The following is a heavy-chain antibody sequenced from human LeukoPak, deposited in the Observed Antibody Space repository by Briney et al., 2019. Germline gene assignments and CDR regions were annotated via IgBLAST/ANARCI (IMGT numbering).Heavy chain of an antibody. Sequence: GGFLRLSCAASGFTFSSYAMSWVRQAPGKGLEWVSTISGSGSSTYYADSVKGRFTISRDNSKKTLYLQMNSLRAEDTAVYHCAKGRYYYDNSDAFEIWGQGTMVTVSS. J-gene: IGHJ3*02. D-gene: IGHD3-22*01. CDR1: GFTFSSYA. V-gene: IGHV3-23*01. CDR2: ISGSGSST. CDR3: AKGRYYYDNSDAFEI.